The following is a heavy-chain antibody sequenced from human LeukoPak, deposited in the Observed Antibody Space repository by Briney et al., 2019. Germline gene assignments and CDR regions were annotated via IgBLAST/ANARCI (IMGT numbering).Heavy chain of an antibody. CDR2: ISSSSSTI. CDR1: GFTFSSYS. CDR3: AREVVTQAIYSGYDAFEI. Sequence: PGGSLRLSCAASGFTFSSYSMNWVRQAPGKGLEWVSYISSSSSTIYYADSVKGRFTISSDKATNSVYLQMNSLRAEDTAVYYCAREVVTQAIYSGYDAFEIWGQGTMVTVSS. J-gene: IGHJ3*02. D-gene: IGHD5-12*01. V-gene: IGHV3-48*01.